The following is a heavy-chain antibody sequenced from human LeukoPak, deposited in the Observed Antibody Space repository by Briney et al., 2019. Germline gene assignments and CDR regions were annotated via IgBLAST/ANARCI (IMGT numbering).Heavy chain of an antibody. CDR2: IIPIFGTA. Sequence: ASVKVSCKASGGTFSSYAISWVRQAPGQGLEWMGRIIPIFGTANYAQKFQGRVTITADKSTSTAYMELSSLRPEDTAVYYCARERGYCSSTSCLYYYYYMDVWGKGTTVTVSS. CDR3: ARERGYCSSTSCLYYYYYMDV. V-gene: IGHV1-69*06. J-gene: IGHJ6*03. D-gene: IGHD2-2*01. CDR1: GGTFSSYA.